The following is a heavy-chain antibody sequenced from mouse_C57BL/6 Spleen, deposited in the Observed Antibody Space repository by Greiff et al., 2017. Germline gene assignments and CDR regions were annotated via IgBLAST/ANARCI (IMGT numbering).Heavy chain of an antibody. D-gene: IGHD2-1*01. J-gene: IGHJ2*01. CDR3: SRFGKIYPLLPPFDY. Sequence: QVQLQQPGAELVKPGASVKLSCKASGYTFTSYWMQWVKQRPGQGLEWIGEIDPSDSYTNYNQKFKGKATLTVDTSSSPAYMQLSRLTSEDSAVYYCSRFGKIYPLLPPFDYWGQGTTLTVSS. V-gene: IGHV1-50*01. CDR2: IDPSDSYT. CDR1: GYTFTSYW.